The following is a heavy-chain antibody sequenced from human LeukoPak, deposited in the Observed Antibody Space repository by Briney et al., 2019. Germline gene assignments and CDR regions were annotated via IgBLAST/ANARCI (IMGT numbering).Heavy chain of an antibody. J-gene: IGHJ6*03. CDR2: ISWDGGST. D-gene: IGHD3/OR15-3a*01. V-gene: IGHV3-43D*03. CDR3: AKETKEQGLYYYYYYMDV. Sequence: GGSLRLSCAASGFTFDDYAMHWVRQAPGKGLEWVSLISWDGGSTYYADSVKGRFTISRDNSKNSLYLQMNSLRAEDTALYCCAKETKEQGLYYYYYYMDVWGKGTTVTVSS. CDR1: GFTFDDYA.